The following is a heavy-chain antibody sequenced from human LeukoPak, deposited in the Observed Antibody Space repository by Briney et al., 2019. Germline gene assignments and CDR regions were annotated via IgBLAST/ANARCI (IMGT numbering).Heavy chain of an antibody. CDR1: GYTFTGYY. V-gene: IGHV1-2*02. D-gene: IGHD6-19*01. J-gene: IGHJ4*02. Sequence: ASVKVSCKASGYTFTGYYMHWVRQAPGQGLEWMGWINPNSGGTNYAQMLQGRVTMTTDTSTSTAYMELRSLRSDDTAIYYCARGGTSGWRTPNDDYWGQGTLVTVSS. CDR2: INPNSGGT. CDR3: ARGGTSGWRTPNDDY.